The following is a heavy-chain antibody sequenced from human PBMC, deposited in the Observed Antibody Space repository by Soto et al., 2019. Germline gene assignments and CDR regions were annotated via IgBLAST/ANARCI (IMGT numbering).Heavy chain of an antibody. CDR2: IIPIFGTA. CDR1: GGTFSSYA. D-gene: IGHD3-3*01. CDR3: ASTLRFLEWLPTGGDYYYYGMDV. Sequence: SVKVSCKASGGTFSSYAISWVRQAPGQGLEWMGGIIPIFGTASYAQKFQGRVTITADESTSTAYMELSSLRSEDTAVYYCASTLRFLEWLPTGGDYYYYGMDVWGQGTTVTVSS. V-gene: IGHV1-69*13. J-gene: IGHJ6*02.